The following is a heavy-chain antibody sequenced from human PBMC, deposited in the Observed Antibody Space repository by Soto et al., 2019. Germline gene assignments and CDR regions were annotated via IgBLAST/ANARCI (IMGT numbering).Heavy chain of an antibody. J-gene: IGHJ5*02. V-gene: IGHV1-8*01. CDR2: MNLDSGNT. D-gene: IGHD2-8*01. CDR3: ARRRGSNGWFDL. CDR1: GYTFINYD. Sequence: ASVKVSCKASGYTFINYDINWVRQATGQGLEWVGWMNLDSGNTGYAQNFQGRVTMTGNTSISSVYMELSSLTSEDTAVYYCARRRGSNGWFDLWGQGTLVTVSS.